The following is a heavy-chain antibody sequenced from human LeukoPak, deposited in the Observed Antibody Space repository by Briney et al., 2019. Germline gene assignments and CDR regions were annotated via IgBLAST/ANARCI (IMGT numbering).Heavy chain of an antibody. Sequence: GESLKISCKGSGYSFTSYWIGWVRQMPGKGLEWMGIIYPGDSDTRYSPSFQGQVTISADKSISTAYLQWSSLKASDTAMYYCARRRQRGYSGYDPFDYWGQGTLVTVSS. CDR3: ARRRQRGYSGYDPFDY. D-gene: IGHD5-12*01. V-gene: IGHV5-51*01. CDR2: IYPGDSDT. J-gene: IGHJ4*02. CDR1: GYSFTSYW.